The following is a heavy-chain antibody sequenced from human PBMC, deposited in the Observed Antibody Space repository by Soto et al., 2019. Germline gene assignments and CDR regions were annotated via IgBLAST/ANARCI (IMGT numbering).Heavy chain of an antibody. CDR3: ARAGTNMVQFDY. Sequence: PSETLSLTCAVSGGSINGHFWSWIRQSPGKGLEWIGHIYYSGSTSYSPSPKSRVSISVDTSKNQFSLEVHSLTAADTAVYYCARAGTNMVQFDYWGQGTLVTVSS. J-gene: IGHJ4*02. D-gene: IGHD3-10*01. CDR2: IYYSGST. CDR1: GGSINGHF. V-gene: IGHV4-59*11.